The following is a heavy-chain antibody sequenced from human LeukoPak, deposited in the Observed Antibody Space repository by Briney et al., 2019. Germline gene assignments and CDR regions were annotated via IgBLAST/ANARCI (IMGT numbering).Heavy chain of an antibody. CDR2: ISSSGSTI. CDR1: GFTFSSYE. V-gene: IGHV3-48*03. CDR3: ASESIVGATPAGFFDY. D-gene: IGHD1-26*01. J-gene: IGHJ4*02. Sequence: GGSLRLSCAASGFTFSSYEMNWVRQAPGKGLDWVSYISSSGSTISYADSVKGRFTISRDNAKNSLYLQMNSLRAEDTAVYYCASESIVGATPAGFFDYWGQGTLVTVSS.